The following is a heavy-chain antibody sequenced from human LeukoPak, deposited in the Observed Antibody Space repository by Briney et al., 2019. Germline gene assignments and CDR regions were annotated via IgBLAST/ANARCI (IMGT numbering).Heavy chain of an antibody. J-gene: IGHJ4*02. D-gene: IGHD3-22*01. CDR2: ISGGGVYT. CDR3: AKRISGYTFDS. CDR1: GSTFSTYD. V-gene: IGHV3-23*01. Sequence: PGGSLRLSCAASGSTFSTYDMSWVRQAPGKGLEWVSAISGGGVYTYYADSVEGRFTISRDNSKNTLYLQMNSLRAEDTAVYYCAKRISGYTFDSWGQGTLVTVSS.